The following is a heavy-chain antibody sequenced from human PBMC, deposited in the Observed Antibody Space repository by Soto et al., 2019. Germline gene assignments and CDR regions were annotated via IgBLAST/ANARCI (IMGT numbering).Heavy chain of an antibody. J-gene: IGHJ6*02. CDR2: IIPLFGTV. CDR1: GGTFGTYA. D-gene: IGHD6-19*01. Sequence: QVQLVQSGAEVKKPGSSVKVACQASGGTFGTYAISWVRQAPGQGLEWMGGIIPLFGTVHYAQNFQGRVTSTADKSTSTAYVELSSLRSEDTAVYYCATTSSRSMEVAGSGYYYGMDVWGQGTTVTVSS. CDR3: ATTSSRSMEVAGSGYYYGMDV. V-gene: IGHV1-69*06.